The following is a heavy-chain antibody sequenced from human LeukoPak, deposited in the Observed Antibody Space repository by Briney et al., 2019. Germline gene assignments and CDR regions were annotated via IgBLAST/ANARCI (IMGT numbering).Heavy chain of an antibody. CDR1: GFTFSSYS. CDR3: ARDLDIAYCGGDCYSQHHDAFDI. Sequence: GGSLRLSCAASGFTFSSYSMNWVRQAPGKGLEWVSSISSSSSYIYYADSVKGRFTISRDNAKNSLYLQMNSLRAEDTAVYYCARDLDIAYCGGDCYSQHHDAFDIWGQGTMVTVSS. J-gene: IGHJ3*02. D-gene: IGHD2-21*02. CDR2: ISSSSSYI. V-gene: IGHV3-21*01.